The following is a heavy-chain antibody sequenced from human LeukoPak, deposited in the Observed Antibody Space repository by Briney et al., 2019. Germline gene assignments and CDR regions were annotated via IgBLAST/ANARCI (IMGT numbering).Heavy chain of an antibody. Sequence: PGGSLRLSCAASGFTFSDYYMSWIRQAPGKGLEWVSYISSSGSTIYYADSVKGRFTISRDNAKNSLYLQMNSLRVEDTAVYYCAREVRTTLYYYYYMDVWGKGTTVTVSS. V-gene: IGHV3-11*04. CDR2: ISSSGSTI. D-gene: IGHD2/OR15-2a*01. CDR3: AREVRTTLYYYYYMDV. CDR1: GFTFSDYY. J-gene: IGHJ6*03.